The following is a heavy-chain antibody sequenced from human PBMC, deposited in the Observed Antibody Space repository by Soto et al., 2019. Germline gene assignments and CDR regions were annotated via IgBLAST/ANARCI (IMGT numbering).Heavy chain of an antibody. CDR1: GFTFSNYW. V-gene: IGHV3-7*01. CDR2: IVGDGSAK. J-gene: IGHJ6*03. CDR3: ARQGYYIMDV. Sequence: GSLRLSCAAPGFTFSNYWMTWVRQAPGKGLEWVANIVGDGSAKNYVDSVRGRFTISRDNAKNSLYLQMNSLRAEDTAVYYCARQGYYIMDVWGKGTTVTVSS.